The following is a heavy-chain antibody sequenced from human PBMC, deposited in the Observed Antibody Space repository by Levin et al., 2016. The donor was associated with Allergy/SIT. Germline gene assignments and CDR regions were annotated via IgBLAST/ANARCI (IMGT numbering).Heavy chain of an antibody. D-gene: IGHD7-27*01. CDR2: INHSGST. V-gene: IGHV4-34*01. Sequence: SETLSLTCAVYGGSFSGYYWSWIRQPPGKGLEWIGEINHSGSTNYNPSLKSRVTISVDTSKNQFSLKLSSVTAADTAVYYCAREYRSYWGYYYYGMDVWGQGTTVTVSS. CDR3: AREYRSYWGYYYYGMDV. CDR1: GGSFSGYY. J-gene: IGHJ6*02.